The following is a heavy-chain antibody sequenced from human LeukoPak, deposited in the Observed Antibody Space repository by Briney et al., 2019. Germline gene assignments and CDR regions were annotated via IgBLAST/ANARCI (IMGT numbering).Heavy chain of an antibody. J-gene: IGHJ4*02. CDR2: INHSGST. Sequence: SETLSLTCAVYGGSFSGYYWSWIRQPPGKGLEWIGEINHSGSTNYNPSLKSRVTISVDTSKNQFSLELSSVTAADTAVYYCARGQDYYDSSGLDYWGQGTLVTVSS. D-gene: IGHD3-22*01. CDR3: ARGQDYYDSSGLDY. CDR1: GGSFSGYY. V-gene: IGHV4-34*01.